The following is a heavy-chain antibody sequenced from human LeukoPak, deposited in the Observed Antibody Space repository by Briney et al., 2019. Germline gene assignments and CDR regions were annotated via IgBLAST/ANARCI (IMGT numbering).Heavy chain of an antibody. V-gene: IGHV3-49*03. CDR3: SREVRYFDWFQADY. D-gene: IGHD3-9*01. J-gene: IGHJ4*02. Sequence: GGSLRLSCSASGLTFGDYSMSWFRQAPGKGLEWVGFIRNKAYGGTAEYAASVKGRFTISRDDSESIAYLQMDSLKTEDTAVYYCSREVRYFDWFQADYWGQGTLVTVSS. CDR2: IRNKAYGGTA. CDR1: GLTFGDYS.